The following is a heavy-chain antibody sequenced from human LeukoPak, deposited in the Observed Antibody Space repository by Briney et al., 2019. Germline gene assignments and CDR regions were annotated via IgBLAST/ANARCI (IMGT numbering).Heavy chain of an antibody. J-gene: IGHJ6*02. V-gene: IGHV3-23*01. CDR3: ARVDTAMVSYYYYYGMDV. CDR2: ISGSGGST. CDR1: GFTFSSYA. D-gene: IGHD5-18*01. Sequence: GGSLRLSCAASGFTFSSYAMSWARQAPGKGLEWVSAISGSGGSTYYADSVKGRFTISRDNSKNTLYLQMNSLRAEDTAVYYCARVDTAMVSYYYYYGMDVWGQGTTVTVSS.